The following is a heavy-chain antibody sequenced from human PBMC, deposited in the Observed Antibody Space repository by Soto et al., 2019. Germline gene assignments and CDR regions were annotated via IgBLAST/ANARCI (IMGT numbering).Heavy chain of an antibody. CDR1: GYTFTSYG. D-gene: IGHD3-22*01. V-gene: IGHV1-18*01. CDR2: ISAYNGNT. J-gene: IGHJ3*02. Sequence: ASVKVSCRASGYTFTSYGISWVRQAPGQGLEWTGWISAYNGNTNYAQKLQGRVTMTTDTSTSTTYMELRSLRSDDTAVYYCARDRKAMIVVAPDAFDIWGQGTMVTVSS. CDR3: ARDRKAMIVVAPDAFDI.